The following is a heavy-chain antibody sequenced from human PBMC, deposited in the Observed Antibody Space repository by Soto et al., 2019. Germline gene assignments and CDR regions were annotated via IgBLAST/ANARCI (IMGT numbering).Heavy chain of an antibody. V-gene: IGHV1-18*01. D-gene: IGHD3-3*01. J-gene: IGHJ4*02. Sequence: ASVKVSCKASGYTFTSYGISWVQQAPGQGLEWMGWISAYNGNTNYAQKLQGRVTMTTDTSTSTAYMELRSLRSDDTAVYYCARDRQESPTYYDFWSGYYSPAYFDYWGQGTLVTVSS. CDR2: ISAYNGNT. CDR3: ARDRQESPTYYDFWSGYYSPAYFDY. CDR1: GYTFTSYG.